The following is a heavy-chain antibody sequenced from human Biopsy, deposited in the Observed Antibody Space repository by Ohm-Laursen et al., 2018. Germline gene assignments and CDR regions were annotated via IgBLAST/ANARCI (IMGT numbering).Heavy chain of an antibody. J-gene: IGHJ5*01. CDR2: TYYRTKWYN. V-gene: IGHV6-1*01. CDR3: ARGTPTGIPFNWLDS. D-gene: IGHD1-1*01. Sequence: TLSLTCAISGDLVSSNDAAWNWIRQSPSRGLEWLGRTYYRTKWYNDYALFVKGRITISAETSKNQVSLQLTAVTPEDTAVYYCARGTPTGIPFNWLDSWGQGALVTVSS. CDR1: GDLVSSNDAA.